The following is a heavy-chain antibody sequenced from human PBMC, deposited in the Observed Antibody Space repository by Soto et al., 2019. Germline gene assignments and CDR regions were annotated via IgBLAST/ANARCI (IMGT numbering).Heavy chain of an antibody. CDR2: IYTSGST. D-gene: IGHD3-16*01. CDR3: ARDRSFTVRGVMEHNWFDP. Sequence: SETLSLTCTVSGGSISSYYWSWIRQPAGKGLEWIGRIYTSGSTNYNPSLKSRVTMSVDTSKNQFSLKLSSVTAADTAVYYCARDRSFTVRGVMEHNWFDPWGQGTLVTVSS. V-gene: IGHV4-4*07. CDR1: GGSISSYY. J-gene: IGHJ5*02.